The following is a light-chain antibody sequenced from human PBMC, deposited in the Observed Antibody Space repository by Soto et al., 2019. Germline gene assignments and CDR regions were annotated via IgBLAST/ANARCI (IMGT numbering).Light chain of an antibody. J-gene: IGLJ3*02. V-gene: IGLV1-47*01. CDR2: RNN. Sequence: QSVLTQPPSASGTPGQRVTLSCSGSSSNIGSNYVYWYQQLPGTAPKLLIYRNNQRPSVVPDRFSGSKSGTSASLAISGLRSEDEAYYYCAPWDNSMPGLFGVGTKLPVL. CDR3: APWDNSMPGL. CDR1: SSNIGSNY.